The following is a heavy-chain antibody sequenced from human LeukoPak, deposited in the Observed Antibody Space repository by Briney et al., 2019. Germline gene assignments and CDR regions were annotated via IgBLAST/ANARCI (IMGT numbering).Heavy chain of an antibody. J-gene: IGHJ3*02. CDR1: GYSFSTYW. V-gene: IGHV5-51*01. D-gene: IGHD6-13*01. CDR3: ARRSSSSLDAFDI. CDR2: IYPGDSDT. Sequence: GESLKISCKGSGYSFSTYWIGWVRQMPGKGLEWMGIIYPGDSDTRYSPSFQGQVTISADKSISTAYLQWSSLKASDTAMYYCARRSSSSLDAFDIWGQGAMVTVSS.